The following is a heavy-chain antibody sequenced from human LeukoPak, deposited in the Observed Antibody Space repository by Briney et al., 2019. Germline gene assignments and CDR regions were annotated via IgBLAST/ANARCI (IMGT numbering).Heavy chain of an antibody. CDR2: ISGSGGST. V-gene: IGHV3-23*01. Sequence: GGSLRLSCAASGFTLSGYAMSWVRQAPGKGLEWVSAISGSGGSTYYADSVKGRFTISRDNSKNTLYLQMNSLRAEDTAVYYCAKDGGYSGYDYVPDFDYWGQGTLVTVSS. J-gene: IGHJ4*02. CDR3: AKDGGYSGYDYVPDFDY. CDR1: GFTLSGYA. D-gene: IGHD5-12*01.